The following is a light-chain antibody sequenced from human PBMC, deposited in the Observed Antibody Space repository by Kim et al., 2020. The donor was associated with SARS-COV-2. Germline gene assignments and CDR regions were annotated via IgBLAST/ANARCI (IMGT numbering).Light chain of an antibody. J-gene: IGLJ3*02. CDR3: QSYDSSNWV. CDR1: RGGIASNL. CDR2: EDN. Sequence: GKTVTSACARSRGGIASNLGQWYQQRPGSAPTTVIYEDNQRPSGVPDRFSGSIDSSSNSASLTISGLKTEDEADYYCQSYDSSNWVFGGGTQLTVL. V-gene: IGLV6-57*03.